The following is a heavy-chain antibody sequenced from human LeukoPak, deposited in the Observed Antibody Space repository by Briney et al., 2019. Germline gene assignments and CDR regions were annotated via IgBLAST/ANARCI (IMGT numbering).Heavy chain of an antibody. V-gene: IGHV3-11*01. D-gene: IGHD3-3*01. CDR1: GFTFSDYY. Sequence: PGGSLRLSCAASGFTFSDYYMSWIRQAPGKGLEWVSYISSSGSTIYYADSVKGRFTISRDNAKNSLYLQMNSLRAEDTAVYYCARWGTTIFGVKVYYYYYGMDVWGQGTTVTVSS. J-gene: IGHJ6*02. CDR2: ISSSGSTI. CDR3: ARWGTTIFGVKVYYYYYGMDV.